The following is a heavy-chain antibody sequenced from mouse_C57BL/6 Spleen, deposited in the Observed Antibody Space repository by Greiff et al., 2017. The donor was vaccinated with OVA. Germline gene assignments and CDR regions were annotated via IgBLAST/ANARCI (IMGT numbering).Heavy chain of an antibody. CDR2: IHPTSGST. Sequence: QVQLQQPGAELVKPGASVKLSCKASGYTFTSYWMHWVKQRPGQGLEWIGMIHPTSGSTNYNEKFKSKATLTVDKSSSTAYMQLSSLTSEDSAVYYCAIYYGSSYWYFDVWGTGTTVTVSS. V-gene: IGHV1-64*01. J-gene: IGHJ1*03. CDR1: GYTFTSYW. CDR3: AIYYGSSYWYFDV. D-gene: IGHD1-1*01.